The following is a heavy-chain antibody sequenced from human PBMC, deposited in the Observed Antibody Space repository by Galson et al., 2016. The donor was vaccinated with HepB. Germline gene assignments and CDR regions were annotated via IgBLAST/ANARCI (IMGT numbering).Heavy chain of an antibody. CDR3: ARVTARCSFDI. CDR2: IYSGGST. D-gene: IGHD2-21*02. CDR1: GGSISGDYY. V-gene: IGHV4-39*01. Sequence: ETLSLTCTVSGGSISGDYYWAWVRQPPGKGPQWITSIYSGGSTHYNPSLKSRATISRDMSKNQFSLQLSSVTAADTAVFYCARVTARCSFDIWGQGTMVTVSS. J-gene: IGHJ3*02.